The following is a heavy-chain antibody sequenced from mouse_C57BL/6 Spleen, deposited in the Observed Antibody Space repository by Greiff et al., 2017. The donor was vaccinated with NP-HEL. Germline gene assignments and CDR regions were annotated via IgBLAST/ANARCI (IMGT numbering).Heavy chain of an antibody. CDR3: TTYDYVFDY. J-gene: IGHJ2*01. D-gene: IGHD2-4*01. CDR1: GFNIKDDY. V-gene: IGHV14-4*01. Sequence: DVKLQESGAELVRPGASVKLSCTASGFNIKDDYMHWVKQRPEQGLEWIGWIDPENGDTEYASKFQGKATITADTSSNTAYLQLSSLTSEDTAVYYCTTYDYVFDYWGQGTTLTVSS. CDR2: IDPENGDT.